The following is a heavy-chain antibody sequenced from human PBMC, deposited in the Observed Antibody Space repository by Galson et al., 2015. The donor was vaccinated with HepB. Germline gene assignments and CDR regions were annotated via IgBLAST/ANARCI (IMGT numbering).Heavy chain of an antibody. V-gene: IGHV3-21*01. J-gene: IGHJ6*02. CDR3: ARDGGYGSGLYYYYGMDV. D-gene: IGHD3-10*01. CDR2: ISSSSSYI. CDR1: GFTFSSYS. Sequence: SLRLSCAASGFTFSSYSMNWVRQAPGKGLEWVSSISSSSSYIYYADSVKGRFTISRDNAKNSLYLQMNSLRAEDTAVYYCARDGGYGSGLYYYYGMDVWGQGTTFTVSS.